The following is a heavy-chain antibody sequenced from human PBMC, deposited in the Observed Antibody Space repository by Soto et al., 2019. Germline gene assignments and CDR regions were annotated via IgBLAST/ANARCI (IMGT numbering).Heavy chain of an antibody. CDR1: GFTFSSYA. CDR3: ARDSGVDGDYDYYFDY. V-gene: IGHV3-30-3*01. CDR2: ISYDGSNK. D-gene: IGHD4-17*01. J-gene: IGHJ4*02. Sequence: QVQLVESGGGVVQPGRSLRLSCAASGFTFSSYAMHWVRQAPGKGLEWVAVISYDGSNKYYADSVKGRFTISRDDSKNTLYLQMNSLRAEDTAVYYCARDSGVDGDYDYYFDYWGQGTLVTVSS.